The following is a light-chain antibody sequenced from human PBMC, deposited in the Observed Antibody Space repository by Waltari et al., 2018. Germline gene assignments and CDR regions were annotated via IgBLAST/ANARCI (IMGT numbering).Light chain of an antibody. V-gene: IGLV3-21*04. CDR2: YDR. CDR3: QVWDDSDGV. CDR1: RIGNKP. J-gene: IGLJ3*02. Sequence: SYVLTQPPSVSVAPGKTASISCGGNRIGNKPVHWYQQKPGQGPVLVMSYDRDRHSGIPERFSCSNSGNTATLTISGVEAGDEADYYCQVWDDSDGVFGGVTKLTVL.